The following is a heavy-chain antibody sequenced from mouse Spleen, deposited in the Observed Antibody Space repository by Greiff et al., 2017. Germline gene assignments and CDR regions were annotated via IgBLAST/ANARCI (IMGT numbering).Heavy chain of an antibody. CDR2: ISSGGSYT. J-gene: IGHJ2*01. V-gene: IGHV5-9-1*01. Sequence: DVKLQESGGGLVKPGGSLKLSCAASGFTFSSYAMSWVRQTPEKRLEWVATISSGGSYTYYPDSVKGRFTISRDNAKNTLYLQMSSLRSEDTAMYYCARYDYDERGDYWGQGTTLTVSS. CDR1: GFTFSSYA. D-gene: IGHD2-4*01. CDR3: ARYDYDERGDY.